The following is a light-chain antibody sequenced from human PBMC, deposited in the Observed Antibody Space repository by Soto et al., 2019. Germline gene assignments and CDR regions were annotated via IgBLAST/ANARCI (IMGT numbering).Light chain of an antibody. J-gene: IGKJ5*01. Sequence: SSLSASVGDRVTISCRASQGISTYLAWYQQKPGRAPKLLIYTASTLQSGVPSRFSGRGSGTDFTLTISSLQPEDFATYYCQQLNSDPPITFGQGTRLEIK. CDR1: QGISTY. V-gene: IGKV1-9*01. CDR2: TAS. CDR3: QQLNSDPPIT.